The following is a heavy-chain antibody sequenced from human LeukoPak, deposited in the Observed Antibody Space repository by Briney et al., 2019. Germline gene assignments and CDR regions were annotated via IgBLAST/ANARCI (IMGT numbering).Heavy chain of an antibody. D-gene: IGHD3-10*01. J-gene: IGHJ4*02. Sequence: GGSLRLSCAASGFTFSSYSMNWVRQAPGKGLEWVSSISSSSSYIYYADSVKGRFTISRDIAKDSVYLQMNSLRAEDTAVYYCGSMVREGEDYWGQGTLVTVSS. CDR2: ISSSSSYI. V-gene: IGHV3-21*01. CDR1: GFTFSSYS. CDR3: GSMVREGEDY.